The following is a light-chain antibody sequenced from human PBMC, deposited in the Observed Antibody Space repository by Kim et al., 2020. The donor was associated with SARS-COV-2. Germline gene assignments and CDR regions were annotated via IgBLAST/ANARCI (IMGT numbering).Light chain of an antibody. CDR1: QTVLYSSNNKNY. Sequence: DIVMTQSPDSLAVSLGERATINCKSSQTVLYSSNNKNYLDWYQQKPGQPPKLLIYWASTRESGVPDRFSGSGSGTDFTLTISSLQAEDVAVYYCQQYYSLPVTFGGGTKVEIK. J-gene: IGKJ4*01. CDR2: WAS. V-gene: IGKV4-1*01. CDR3: QQYYSLPVT.